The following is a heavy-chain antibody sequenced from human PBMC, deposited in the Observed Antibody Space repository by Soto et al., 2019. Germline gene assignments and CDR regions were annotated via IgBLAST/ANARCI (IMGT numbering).Heavy chain of an antibody. D-gene: IGHD5-12*01. Sequence: QVQLVESGGGLVEPGGSLRLSCAASGFIFTDYSLTWIRQAPGKGLEWISYITKGGETTQHADSVKGRFTISRDNAKKVLFLQMNSLRAEDTAVYYCARDPQLRDGYNFDSLGRGTLVTVSS. CDR2: ITKGGETT. CDR1: GFIFTDYS. J-gene: IGHJ4*02. CDR3: ARDPQLRDGYNFDS. V-gene: IGHV3-11*01.